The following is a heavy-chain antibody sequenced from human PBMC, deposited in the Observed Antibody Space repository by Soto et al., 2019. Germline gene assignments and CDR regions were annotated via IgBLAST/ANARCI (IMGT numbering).Heavy chain of an antibody. D-gene: IGHD3-10*02. Sequence: GGSLRLSCPASGFTFSSYAMSWGRQAPGKGLEWVSAISGSGGSTYYADSVKGRFTISRDNSKNTLYLQMNSLRAEDTAVYYCASNMVFGEYGMDVWGQGTTVTVS. CDR1: GFTFSSYA. V-gene: IGHV3-23*01. CDR2: ISGSGGST. CDR3: ASNMVFGEYGMDV. J-gene: IGHJ6*02.